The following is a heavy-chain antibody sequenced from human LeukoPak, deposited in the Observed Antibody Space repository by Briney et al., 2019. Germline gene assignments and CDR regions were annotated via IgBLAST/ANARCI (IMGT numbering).Heavy chain of an antibody. D-gene: IGHD5-18*01. J-gene: IGHJ3*02. Sequence: QPGGSLRLSCAASGFTFSSYEMNWVRQAPGKGLEWVSAISDSAGSTYYADSVKGWFTISRDNSKNTLSLQMNSLRAEDTAVYYCAKLGGLQLWGAFDIWGQGTMVTVSS. V-gene: IGHV3-23*01. CDR2: ISDSAGST. CDR1: GFTFSSYE. CDR3: AKLGGLQLWGAFDI.